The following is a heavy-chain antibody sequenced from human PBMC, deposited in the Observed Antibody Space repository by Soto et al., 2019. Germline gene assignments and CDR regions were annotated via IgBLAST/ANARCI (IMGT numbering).Heavy chain of an antibody. D-gene: IGHD6-19*01. V-gene: IGHV3-30*18. CDR1: GFTFSSCG. CDR2: ISYDGSNK. J-gene: IGHJ4*02. Sequence: QVQLVESGGGVVQPGRSLRLSCAASGFTFSSCGVHWVRQAPGMGLEWVAGISYDGSNKYYADSVKGRFTISRDNSKNTLYLQMNSLRADDTAVYYCPKDITGIAVAGTSYWGQGTLVTVSS. CDR3: PKDITGIAVAGTSY.